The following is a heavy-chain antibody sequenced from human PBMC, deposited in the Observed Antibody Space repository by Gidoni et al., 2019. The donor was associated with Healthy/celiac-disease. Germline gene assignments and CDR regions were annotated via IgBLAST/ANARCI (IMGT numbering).Heavy chain of an antibody. Sequence: QLQLQESGPGLVKPSETLSLTCTVSGGSISSSSYYWGWIRQPPGKGLEWIGSIYYSGSTYYNPSLKSRVTISVDTSKNQFSLKLSSVTAADTAVYYCARQSTMVRGVIISYYYYYGMDVWGQGTTVTVSS. CDR1: GGSISSSSYY. J-gene: IGHJ6*02. CDR2: IYYSGST. CDR3: ARQSTMVRGVIISYYYYYGMDV. V-gene: IGHV4-39*01. D-gene: IGHD3-10*01.